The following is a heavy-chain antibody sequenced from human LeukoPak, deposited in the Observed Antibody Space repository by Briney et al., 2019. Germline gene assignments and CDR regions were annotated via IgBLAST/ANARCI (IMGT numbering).Heavy chain of an antibody. D-gene: IGHD2-21*01. V-gene: IGHV3-23*01. Sequence: GSLRLSCAASGFTFSSYAMNWVRQAPGKGLEWVSSISHSGSISYADSVKGRFTISRDNSKNTLYLQMSSLRAEDTAIYYCAKELTERWVIDAFDIWGQGTVVTVSS. CDR3: AKELTERWVIDAFDI. CDR2: ISHSGSI. J-gene: IGHJ3*02. CDR1: GFTFSSYA.